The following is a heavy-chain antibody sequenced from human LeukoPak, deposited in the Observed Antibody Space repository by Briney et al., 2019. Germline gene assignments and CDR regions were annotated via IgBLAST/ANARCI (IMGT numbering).Heavy chain of an antibody. CDR2: IYYSGST. CDR1: GGSISNSNYY. CDR3: ATYCSTTSCPHRRAFDI. D-gene: IGHD2-2*01. V-gene: IGHV4-39*01. J-gene: IGHJ3*02. Sequence: SETLSLTCTVSGGSISNSNYYWGWIRQPPGKGLEWIGSIYYSGSTYYNPSLKSRVTISVDTSNDQFSLKLSSVTAADTAVYYCATYCSTTSCPHRRAFDIWGQGTMVTVSS.